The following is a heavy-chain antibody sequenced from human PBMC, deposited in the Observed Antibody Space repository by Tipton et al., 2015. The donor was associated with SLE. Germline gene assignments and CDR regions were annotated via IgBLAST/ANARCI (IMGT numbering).Heavy chain of an antibody. CDR3: ARTGEWYYFDY. Sequence: TLSLTCAVSGYSISSGYYWGWIRQPPGKGLEWIGSIYHSGSTYYNPSLKSRVTISVDTSKNQFSLKLNSVTAADTAVYYCARTGEWYYFDYWGQGTLVTVSS. CDR2: IYHSGST. D-gene: IGHD3-3*01. CDR1: GYSISSGYY. J-gene: IGHJ4*02. V-gene: IGHV4-38-2*01.